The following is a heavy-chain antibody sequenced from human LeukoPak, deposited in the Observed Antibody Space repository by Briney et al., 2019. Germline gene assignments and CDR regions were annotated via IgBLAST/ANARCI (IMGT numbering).Heavy chain of an antibody. D-gene: IGHD6-6*01. CDR1: GFTFDDYA. V-gene: IGHV3-9*01. CDR3: AKEKYSRNYYYGMAV. CDR2: IAWNSGNI. Sequence: GGSLRLSCAASGFTFDDYAVHWVRQAPGKGLEWVSGIAWNSGNIDYADSVKGRFTISRDNAKNSLYLQMNSLRGDDTALYYCAKEKYSRNYYYGMAVWGQGTTVTVSS. J-gene: IGHJ6*02.